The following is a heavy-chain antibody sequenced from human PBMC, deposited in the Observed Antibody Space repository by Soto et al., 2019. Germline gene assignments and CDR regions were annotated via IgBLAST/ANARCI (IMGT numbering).Heavy chain of an antibody. Sequence: SETLSLTCTVPGRSITSSSYYWGWIRQPPGKGLEWIGSIYYSGSTYYNPSLKSRVTISVDTSKNQFSLKLSSVTAADTAVYYCARYKSNYYYGMDVWGQGTTVT. CDR3: ARYKSNYYYGMDV. D-gene: IGHD1-20*01. V-gene: IGHV4-39*01. CDR1: GRSITSSSYY. CDR2: IYYSGST. J-gene: IGHJ6*02.